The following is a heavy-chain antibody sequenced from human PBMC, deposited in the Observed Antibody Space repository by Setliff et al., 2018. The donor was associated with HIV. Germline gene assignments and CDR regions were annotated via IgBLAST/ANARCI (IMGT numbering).Heavy chain of an antibody. D-gene: IGHD3-3*01. CDR3: TGDITEGFFLERASEY. CDR1: GGSINTNSFY. V-gene: IGHV4-39*07. J-gene: IGHJ4*02. Sequence: SETLSLTCIVSGGSINTNSFYWAWIRQSPGKGLEWLGSVFYSGSTYDNPSLKSRVTISVDTSKNQYSLQLSSVTAADTAVYYCTGDITEGFFLERASEYWGQGSLVTVSS. CDR2: VFYSGST.